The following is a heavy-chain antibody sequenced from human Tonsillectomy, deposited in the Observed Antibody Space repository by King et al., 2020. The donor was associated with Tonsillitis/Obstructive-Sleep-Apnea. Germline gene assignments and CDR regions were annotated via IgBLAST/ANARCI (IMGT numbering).Heavy chain of an antibody. D-gene: IGHD4-17*01. V-gene: IGHV4-31*03. CDR3: ARGTTVKTFDY. CDR2: IYYSGST. J-gene: IGHJ4*02. Sequence: VQLQESGPGLVKPSQTLSLTCTVSGGFISSGGYYWSWIRQHPGKGLAWIWCIYYSGSTYYNPSLKSRVTISVDTSKNQFSLKLSSVTPADTAVYYCARGTTVKTFDYWGQGTLVTVSS. CDR1: GGFISSGGYY.